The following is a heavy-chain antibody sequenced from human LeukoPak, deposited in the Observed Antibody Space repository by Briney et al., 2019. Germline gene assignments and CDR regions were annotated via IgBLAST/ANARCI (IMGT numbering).Heavy chain of an antibody. CDR1: GGSFSGYF. J-gene: IGHJ4*02. Sequence: SETLSLICAVYGGSFSGYFWSWIRQPPGKGLEWIGEINHSGSTNHNPSLKSRVTMSVDTSKNQFSLKLTSVTAADTAVYYCARATAGTGYYFDFWGQGALVSVSS. CDR3: ARATAGTGYYFDF. D-gene: IGHD6-13*01. CDR2: INHSGST. V-gene: IGHV4-34*10.